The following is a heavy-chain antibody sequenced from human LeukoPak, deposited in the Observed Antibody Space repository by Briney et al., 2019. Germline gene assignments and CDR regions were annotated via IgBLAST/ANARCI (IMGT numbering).Heavy chain of an antibody. J-gene: IGHJ4*02. CDR3: ARRGHSSSWYGRYFDY. V-gene: IGHV4-39*07. CDR1: GGSISSGSYY. CDR2: INHSGST. D-gene: IGHD6-13*01. Sequence: PSETLSLTCTVSGGSISSGSYYWSWIRQPPGKGLEWIGEINHSGSTNYNPSLKSRVTISVDTSKNQFSLKLSSVTAADTAVYYCARRGHSSSWYGRYFDYWGQGTLVTVSS.